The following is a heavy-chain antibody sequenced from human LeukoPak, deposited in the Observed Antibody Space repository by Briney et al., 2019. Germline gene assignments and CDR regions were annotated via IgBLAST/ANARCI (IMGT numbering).Heavy chain of an antibody. CDR2: IWYDGSNK. CDR1: GFTFSSYG. V-gene: IGHV3-33*06. D-gene: IGHD3-9*01. Sequence: AGGSLRLSCAAPGFTFSSYGMHWVRQAPGKGLEWVAVIWYDGSNKYYADSVKGRFTISRDNSKNTLYLQMNSLRAEDTAVYYCAKHLDAYYFDYWGQGTLVTVSS. CDR3: AKHLDAYYFDY. J-gene: IGHJ4*02.